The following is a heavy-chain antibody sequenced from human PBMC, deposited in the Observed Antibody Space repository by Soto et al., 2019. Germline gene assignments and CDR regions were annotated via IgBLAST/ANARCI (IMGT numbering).Heavy chain of an antibody. J-gene: IGHJ4*02. CDR2: ISGSGGST. CDR3: AKNYGVVITRSESHFDY. V-gene: IGHV3-23*01. Sequence: GGSLRLSGAASGFTFSSYAMSWVRQAPGKGLEWVSAISGSGGSTYYADSVKGRFTISRDNSKNTLYLQMNSLRAEDTAVYYCAKNYGVVITRSESHFDYWGQGTLVTVSS. CDR1: GFTFSSYA. D-gene: IGHD3-22*01.